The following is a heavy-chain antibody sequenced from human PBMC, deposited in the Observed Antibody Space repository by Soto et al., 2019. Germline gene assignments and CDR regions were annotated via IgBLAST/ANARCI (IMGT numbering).Heavy chain of an antibody. Sequence: SETLSLTCTVSGGSISSYYWSWIRQPPGKGLEWIGYIYYSGSTNYNPSLKSRVTISVDTSKNQFSLKLSSVTAADTAVYYCARWLAAGTRPYNWFDPWGQGTLVTVSS. CDR2: IYYSGST. CDR3: ARWLAAGTRPYNWFDP. CDR1: GGSISSYY. D-gene: IGHD6-13*01. V-gene: IGHV4-59*01. J-gene: IGHJ5*02.